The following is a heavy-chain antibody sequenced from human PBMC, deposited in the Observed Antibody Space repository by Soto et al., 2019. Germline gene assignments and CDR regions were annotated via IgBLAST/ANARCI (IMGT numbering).Heavy chain of an antibody. V-gene: IGHV4-59*12. CDR3: ARGISARQDGYTWFDP. CDR2: IYYTGLT. D-gene: IGHD6-6*01. Sequence: QVQLQESGPGLVKSSETLSLTCNVSGVSMRSYYWTWIRQSPGKGLEWIGYIYYTGLTNYNPSLENRVTISLDTPKNQFSLKLCSMYAADTAVYYCARGISARQDGYTWFDPGGQGTLVTVSA. J-gene: IGHJ5*02. CDR1: GVSMRSYY.